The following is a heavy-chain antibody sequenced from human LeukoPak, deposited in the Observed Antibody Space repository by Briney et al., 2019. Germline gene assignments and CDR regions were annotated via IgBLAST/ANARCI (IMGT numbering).Heavy chain of an antibody. CDR1: GSTFSSYA. J-gene: IGHJ4*02. CDR3: ANSLDYGGKKYFDY. CDR2: ISGSGGST. D-gene: IGHD4-23*01. V-gene: IGHV3-23*01. Sequence: PGGSLRLSCAASGSTFSSYAMSWVRQAPGKGLEWVSAISGSGGSTYYADSVKGRFTISRDNSKNTLYLQMNSLRAEDTAVYYCANSLDYGGKKYFDYWGQGTLVTVSS.